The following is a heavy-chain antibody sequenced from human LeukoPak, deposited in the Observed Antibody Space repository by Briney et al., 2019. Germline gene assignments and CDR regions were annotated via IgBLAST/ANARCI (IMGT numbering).Heavy chain of an antibody. CDR2: ISSSSSYI. CDR3: ARVSRDDY. D-gene: IGHD5-24*01. Sequence: GGTLRLSCAVSGFTFSSYSMNWVRQAPGKGLEWVSSISSSSSYIYYADSVKGRFTISRDNAKNTLYLQMNSLRAEDTAVYYCARVSRDDYWGQGTLVTVSS. V-gene: IGHV3-21*01. CDR1: GFTFSSYS. J-gene: IGHJ4*02.